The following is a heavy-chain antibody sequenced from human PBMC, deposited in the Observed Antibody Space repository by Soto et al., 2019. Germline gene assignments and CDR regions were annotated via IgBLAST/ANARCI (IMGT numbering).Heavy chain of an antibody. J-gene: IGHJ6*02. V-gene: IGHV3-21*01. Sequence: EVQLVESGGGLVKPGGSLRLSCVASGFTFSGYSINWVRQAPGKGLEWVSYITGPSIYIYYADSVKGRFTISRDNAKSAVYPQMKSLRAEDTAVYYCARGFRNGFNVWGQGTTVSVSS. D-gene: IGHD2-8*01. CDR1: GFTFSGYS. CDR3: ARGFRNGFNV. CDR2: ITGPSIYI.